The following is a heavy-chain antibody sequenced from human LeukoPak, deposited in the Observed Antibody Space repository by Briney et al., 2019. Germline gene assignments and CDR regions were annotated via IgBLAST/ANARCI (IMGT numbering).Heavy chain of an antibody. D-gene: IGHD3-10*01. V-gene: IGHV4-38-2*01. CDR2: IYHSGST. Sequence: SETLSLTCAVSGYSISSGYYWGWIRQPPGKGLEWIGSIYHSGSTYYKPSLKSRVTISVDTFKNQFSLKLSSVTAADTAVYYCARPSGQYYYGSGTEFHYWGQGTLVTVSS. CDR1: GYSISSGYY. J-gene: IGHJ4*02. CDR3: ARPSGQYYYGSGTEFHY.